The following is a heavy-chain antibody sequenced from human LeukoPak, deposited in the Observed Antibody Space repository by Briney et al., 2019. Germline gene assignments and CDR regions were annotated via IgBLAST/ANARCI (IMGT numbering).Heavy chain of an antibody. CDR1: GLTFVDYA. J-gene: IGHJ2*01. CDR3: AKVVSKGRMTSRRYFDL. V-gene: IGHV3-43*02. Sequence: PGGSLRLSCSASGLTFVDYAMRWVCQAPGRRLGWVSLICGDGGSTYYADSVKGRFTISRDNSKNSLYLQMNSLRTEDTALYYCAKVVSKGRMTSRRYFDLWGRGTLVTVSS. D-gene: IGHD2-2*01. CDR2: ICGDGGST.